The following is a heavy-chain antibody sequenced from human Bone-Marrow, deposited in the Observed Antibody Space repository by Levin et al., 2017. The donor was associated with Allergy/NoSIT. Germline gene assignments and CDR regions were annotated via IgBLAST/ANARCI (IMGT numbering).Heavy chain of an antibody. CDR2: IDWDDDK. Sequence: SGPTLVKPTQTLTLTCTFSGFSLNTRGMRVSWIRQPPGKAPEWLAGIDWDDDKFYSSSLKTRLTISKDTSKNQVVLTMTNMDPLATATKYCALIPLNCSGGLCYAFFAYWAPSALFTLSS. V-gene: IGHV2-70*04. CDR1: GFSLNTRGMR. J-gene: IGHJ4*02. D-gene: IGHD2-8*02. CDR3: ALIPLNCSGGLCYAFFAY.